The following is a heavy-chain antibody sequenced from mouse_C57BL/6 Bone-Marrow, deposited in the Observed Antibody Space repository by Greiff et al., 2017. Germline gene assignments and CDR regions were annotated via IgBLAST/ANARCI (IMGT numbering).Heavy chain of an antibody. D-gene: IGHD2-14*01. Sequence: EVQLVESGGDLVKPGGSLKLSCAASGFTFSSYGMSWVRQTPDKRLEWVATISSGGSYTYYPDSVKGRFTISRDNAKNTLYLQMSSLKSEDTAMYYCARHGEWGIGWGQGTTLTVSS. CDR2: ISSGGSYT. CDR1: GFTFSSYG. V-gene: IGHV5-6*01. CDR3: ARHGEWGIG. J-gene: IGHJ2*01.